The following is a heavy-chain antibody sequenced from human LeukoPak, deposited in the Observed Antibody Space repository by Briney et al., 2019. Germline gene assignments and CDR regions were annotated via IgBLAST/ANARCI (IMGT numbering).Heavy chain of an antibody. V-gene: IGHV1-69*13. CDR2: IIPIFGTA. CDR1: GGTFSSYA. Sequence: GASVKVSCKASGGTFSSYAISWVRQAPGQGLEWMGGIIPIFGTANYAQKFQGRVTITADESTSTAYMELSSLRSEDTAVYYCAREPTAYDILTGLGPRGFFDHWGQGTLVTVSS. D-gene: IGHD3-9*01. J-gene: IGHJ4*02. CDR3: AREPTAYDILTGLGPRGFFDH.